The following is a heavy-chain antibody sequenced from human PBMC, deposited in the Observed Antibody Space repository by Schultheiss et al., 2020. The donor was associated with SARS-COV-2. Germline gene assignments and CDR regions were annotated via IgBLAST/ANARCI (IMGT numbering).Heavy chain of an antibody. J-gene: IGHJ4*02. V-gene: IGHV1-2*02. CDR2: INPNSGGT. CDR1: GYTFTGYY. CDR3: ARGLLWFGEFGDSRDY. Sequence: ASVKVSCKASGYTFTGYYMHWVRQAPGQGLEWMGWINPNSGGTNYAQKFQGRVTMTRDTSISTAYMELSRLRSDDTAVYYCARGLLWFGEFGDSRDYWGQGTLVTVSS. D-gene: IGHD3-10*01.